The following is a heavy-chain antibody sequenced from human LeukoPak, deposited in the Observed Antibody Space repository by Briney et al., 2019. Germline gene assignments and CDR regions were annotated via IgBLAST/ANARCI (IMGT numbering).Heavy chain of an antibody. Sequence: GGSLRLSCAASGFTFSSYGMHWVRQAPGKGLEWVAVIWYDGSNKYYADSVKGRFTISRDNAKNSLYLQMSSLRAEDTAVYYCARDGSSHYDFWSGYYPNWFDPWGQGTLVTVSS. CDR2: IWYDGSNK. J-gene: IGHJ5*02. D-gene: IGHD3-3*01. V-gene: IGHV3-33*01. CDR3: ARDGSSHYDFWSGYYPNWFDP. CDR1: GFTFSSYG.